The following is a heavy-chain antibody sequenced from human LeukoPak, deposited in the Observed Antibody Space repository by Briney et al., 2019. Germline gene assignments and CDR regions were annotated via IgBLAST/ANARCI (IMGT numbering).Heavy chain of an antibody. J-gene: IGHJ4*02. CDR1: GFTFSSYG. V-gene: IGHV3-33*01. CDR2: IWYDGSNK. D-gene: IGHD4-23*01. Sequence: PGGSLRLSCAASGFTFSSYGMHWVRQAPGKGLEWVAVIWYDGSNKYYADSVKGRFTISRDNSKNTLYLQMNSLRAEDTAVYYCTTLTVVTGEDYWGQGTLVTVSS. CDR3: TTLTVVTGEDY.